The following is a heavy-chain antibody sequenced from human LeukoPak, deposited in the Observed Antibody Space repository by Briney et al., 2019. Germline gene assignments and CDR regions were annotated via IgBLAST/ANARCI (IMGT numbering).Heavy chain of an antibody. CDR1: GFTFSSYS. CDR3: ARDYGRYSSRRFDY. Sequence: PGGSLRLSCAASGFTFSSYSMNWVRQAPGKGLEWVSSISSSSSYIYYADSVKGRFTISRDNAKNSLYLQMNSLRAENTAVYYCARDYGRYSSRRFDYWGQGTLVTVSS. J-gene: IGHJ4*02. V-gene: IGHV3-21*01. D-gene: IGHD6-13*01. CDR2: ISSSSSYI.